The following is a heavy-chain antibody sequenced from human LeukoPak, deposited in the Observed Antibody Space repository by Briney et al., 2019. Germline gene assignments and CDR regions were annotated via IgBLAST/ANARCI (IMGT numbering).Heavy chain of an antibody. CDR1: GYTFTSYG. CDR3: ARSSYYDFISMVV. CDR2: ISAYNGNT. D-gene: IGHD3-3*01. Sequence: GASVKVSRKASGYTFTSYGISWMRQAPAQGLEWMGWISAYNGNTNYAQKLQSRVTMTTDTSTSTAYMELWSLRSDDTAVYYCARSSYYDFISMVVWGQGATVTV. V-gene: IGHV1-18*01. J-gene: IGHJ6*02.